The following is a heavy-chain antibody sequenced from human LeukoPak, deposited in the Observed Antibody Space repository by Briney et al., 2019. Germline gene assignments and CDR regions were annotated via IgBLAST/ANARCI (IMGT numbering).Heavy chain of an antibody. J-gene: IGHJ3*02. D-gene: IGHD4-17*01. Sequence: SETLSLTCTVSGGSITSGNYYWSWIRQPPGKGLEWIGYIFYTGSTYYNPSLKSRVTISVDTSKNQFSLKLSSVTAADTAVYYCARAHGVGSFDIWGQGTMVTVSS. CDR1: GGSITSGNYY. V-gene: IGHV4-31*02. CDR2: IFYTGST. CDR3: ARAHGVGSFDI.